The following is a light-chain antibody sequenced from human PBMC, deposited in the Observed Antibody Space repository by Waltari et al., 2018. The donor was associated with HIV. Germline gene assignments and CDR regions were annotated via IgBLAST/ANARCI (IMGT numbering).Light chain of an antibody. Sequence: QSVLTQPPSTSGTPGQRVTISCFGSSSNIGSNYVYWYQQLPGTAPKLLIYRNNHRPSGVPDRFSGSKSGTSASLAISGLRSEDEGDYSCAAWDDTRGGLWVFGGGTKVTVL. CDR1: SSNIGSNY. CDR3: AAWDDTRGGLWV. CDR2: RNN. V-gene: IGLV1-47*01. J-gene: IGLJ3*02.